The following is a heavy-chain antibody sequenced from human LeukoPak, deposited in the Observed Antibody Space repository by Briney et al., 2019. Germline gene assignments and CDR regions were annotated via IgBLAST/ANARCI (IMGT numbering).Heavy chain of an antibody. D-gene: IGHD2-2*01. J-gene: IGHJ4*02. CDR1: GYTFTSYG. Sequence: GASVKVSCKASGYTFTSYGISWVRQAPGQGLEWMGWISAYNGNTNYAQKLQGRVTMTTDTSTSTAYMELRSLRSDDTAVYYCARDARYCSSTSCYGGLDYWGQGTLVTVSS. CDR2: ISAYNGNT. V-gene: IGHV1-18*01. CDR3: ARDARYCSSTSCYGGLDY.